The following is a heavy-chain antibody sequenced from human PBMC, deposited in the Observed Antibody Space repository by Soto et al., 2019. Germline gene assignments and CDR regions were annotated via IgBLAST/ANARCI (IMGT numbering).Heavy chain of an antibody. D-gene: IGHD2-2*01. J-gene: IGHJ6*02. CDR2: MNPNSGNT. CDR3: ARVRVDIVVVPAATPYYYYGMDV. CDR1: GYTFTSYD. Sequence: ASVKVSCKASGYTFTSYDINWVRQATGQGLEWMGWMNPNSGNTGYAQKFQGRVTMTRNTSISTAYMELRSLRSDDTAVYYCARVRVDIVVVPAATPYYYYGMDVWGQGTTVTVSS. V-gene: IGHV1-8*01.